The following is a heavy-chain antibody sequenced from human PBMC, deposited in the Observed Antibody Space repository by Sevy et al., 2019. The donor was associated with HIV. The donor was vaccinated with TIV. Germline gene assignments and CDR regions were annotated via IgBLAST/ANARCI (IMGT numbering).Heavy chain of an antibody. J-gene: IGHJ3*02. Sequence: GGSLRLSCAASGFTFSGSAMHWVRQASGKVLEWVGRIRSKANSYATAYAASVKGRFTISRDDSKNTAYLQMNSLKTEDTAVYYCTSILRSKTAFDIWGQGTMVTVSS. CDR1: GFTFSGSA. V-gene: IGHV3-73*01. D-gene: IGHD4-17*01. CDR3: TSILRSKTAFDI. CDR2: IRSKANSYAT.